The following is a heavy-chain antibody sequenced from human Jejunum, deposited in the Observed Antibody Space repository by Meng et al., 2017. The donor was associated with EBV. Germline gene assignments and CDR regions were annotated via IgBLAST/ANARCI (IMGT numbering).Heavy chain of an antibody. CDR3: ASRPGFNIGPFDY. D-gene: IGHD3/OR15-3a*01. CDR1: GYTFTNYP. Sequence: QVQVVQSGAEVKKPGASVKLSCKASGYTFTNYPIHWVRQAPGQRPEWMGCINPGNGETEFSQKFQSRVTITRDTSATTAYMELTSLRSEDTAVYYCASRPGFNIGPFDYWGQGTLVNRLL. V-gene: IGHV1-3*01. CDR2: INPGNGET. J-gene: IGHJ4*02.